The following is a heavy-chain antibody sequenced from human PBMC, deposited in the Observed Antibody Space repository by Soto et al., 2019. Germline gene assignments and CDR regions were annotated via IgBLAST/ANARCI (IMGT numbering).Heavy chain of an antibody. CDR1: GFTFSSYA. J-gene: IGHJ3*02. CDR3: ARKRDAFDI. V-gene: IGHV3-30-3*01. Sequence: QVQLVESGGGVVQPGRSLRLSCAASGFTFSSYAMHWVRQAPGKGLEWVAVISYDGSNKYYADSVKGRFTISRDNSKNTLYLQMNRLRAEDTAVYYCARKRDAFDIWGQGTMVTVSS. CDR2: ISYDGSNK.